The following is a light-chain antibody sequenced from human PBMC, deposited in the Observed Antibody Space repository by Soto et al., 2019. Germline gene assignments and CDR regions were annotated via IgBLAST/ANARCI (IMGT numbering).Light chain of an antibody. CDR2: NVS. J-gene: IGLJ2*01. CDR1: SSDVGGYNC. V-gene: IGLV2-14*01. CDR3: SSFTSTNTVL. Sequence: QSALTQPASVSGSPGQSITISCTGTSSDVGGYNCVSWYQQHPGKAPKLMIYNVSNRPSGVSNRFSGSKSGNTASLTISGLQAEDEGHYYCSSFTSTNTVLFGGGTKLTVL.